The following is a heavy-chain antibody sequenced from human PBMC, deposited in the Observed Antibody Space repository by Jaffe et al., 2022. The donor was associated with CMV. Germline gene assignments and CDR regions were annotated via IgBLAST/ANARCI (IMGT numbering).Heavy chain of an antibody. CDR2: IWYDGSNK. CDR3: ARAPLEYSSSPGHYYYYYGMDV. Sequence: QVQLVESGGGVVQPGRSLRLSCAASGFTFSSYGMHWVRQAPGKGLEWVAVIWYDGSNKYYADSVKGRFTISRDNSKNTLYLQMNSLRAEDTAVYYCARAPLEYSSSPGHYYYYYGMDVWGQGTTVTVSS. D-gene: IGHD6-6*01. CDR1: GFTFSSYG. V-gene: IGHV3-33*01. J-gene: IGHJ6*02.